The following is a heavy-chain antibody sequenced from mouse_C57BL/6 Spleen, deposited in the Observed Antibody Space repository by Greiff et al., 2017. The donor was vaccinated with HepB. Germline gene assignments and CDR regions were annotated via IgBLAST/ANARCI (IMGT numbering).Heavy chain of an antibody. J-gene: IGHJ3*01. CDR2: ISSGGDYI. CDR1: GFTFSSYA. Sequence: EVQGVESGEGLVKPGGSLKLSCAASGFTFSSYAMSWVRQTPEKRLEWVAYISSGGDYIYYEDTVKGRFTISRDNARNTLYLQMSSLKSEDTAMYYCTRNYGSSSWFAYWGQGTLVTVSA. CDR3: TRNYGSSSWFAY. D-gene: IGHD1-1*01. V-gene: IGHV5-9-1*02.